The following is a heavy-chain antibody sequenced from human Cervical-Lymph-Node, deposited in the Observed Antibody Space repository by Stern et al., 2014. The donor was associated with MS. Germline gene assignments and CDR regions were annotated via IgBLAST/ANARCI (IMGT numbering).Heavy chain of an antibody. J-gene: IGHJ2*01. CDR1: GFMFRSYG. CDR2: ISFDGSNK. V-gene: IGHV3-30*18. D-gene: IGHD1-26*01. Sequence: QVQLVESGGGVVQPGRSLRLSCVSTGFMFRSYGLHWVRQAPDKGMEREAVISFDGSNKNYADSVKGRVTISRDNSKNTLYLQLSSLRAEDTAVYSCAKEVGSPIDYWYFDVWGRGTLVAVSS. CDR3: AKEVGSPIDYWYFDV.